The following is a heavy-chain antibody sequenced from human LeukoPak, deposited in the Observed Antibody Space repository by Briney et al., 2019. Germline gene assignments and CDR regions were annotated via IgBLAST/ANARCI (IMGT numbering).Heavy chain of an antibody. CDR1: GYTFTGYY. V-gene: IGHV1-2*02. D-gene: IGHD6-13*01. Sequence: GASVKVSCKASGYTFTGYYMHGARQAPGQGLEWMGWINPNSGGTNYAQKFQGRVTMTRDTSISTAYMELSRLRSDDTAVYYCARIAAAGTHSDYWGQGTLVTVSS. CDR2: INPNSGGT. CDR3: ARIAAAGTHSDY. J-gene: IGHJ4*02.